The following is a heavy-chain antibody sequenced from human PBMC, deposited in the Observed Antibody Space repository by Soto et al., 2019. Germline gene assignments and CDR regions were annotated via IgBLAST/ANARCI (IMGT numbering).Heavy chain of an antibody. J-gene: IGHJ6*02. V-gene: IGHV1-69*12. Sequence: QVQLVQSGAEVKKPGSSVKVSCKASGGTFSSYAISWVRQAPGQGLEWMGGIIPIFGTANYAQKFQGRVTITADESTSTAYMELSSLRSENTAVYYCARDTVVVVAAEHDYYYYGMDVWGQGTTVTVSS. D-gene: IGHD2-15*01. CDR1: GGTFSSYA. CDR2: IIPIFGTA. CDR3: ARDTVVVVAAEHDYYYYGMDV.